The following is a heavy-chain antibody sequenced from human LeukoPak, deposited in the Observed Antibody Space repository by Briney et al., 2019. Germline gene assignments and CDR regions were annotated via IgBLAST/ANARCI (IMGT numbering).Heavy chain of an antibody. V-gene: IGHV4-38-2*02. CDR2: IYHSGST. D-gene: IGHD3-10*01. J-gene: IGHJ4*02. CDR3: ARDPTYGSGSWNDY. Sequence: SETLSLTCTVSGYSISSGYYWGWIRQPPGKGLEWIGSIYHSGSTYYNPSLKSRVTTSVDTSKNQFSLKLSSVTAADTAVYYCARDPTYGSGSWNDYWGQGTLVTVSS. CDR1: GYSISSGYY.